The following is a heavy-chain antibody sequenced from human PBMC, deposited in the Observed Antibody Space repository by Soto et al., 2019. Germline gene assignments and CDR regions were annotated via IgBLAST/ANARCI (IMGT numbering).Heavy chain of an antibody. CDR3: ATYYSNGYYYYYGMDV. CDR2: INPNSGGT. V-gene: IGHV1-2*02. CDR1: GYTFTGYY. Sequence: ASVKVSCKASGYTFTGYYMHWVRQAPGEGLEWMGWINPNSGGTNYAQKFQGRVTMTRDTSISTAYMELSRLRSDDTAVYYCATYYSNGYYYYYGMDVWGQGPTVTV. J-gene: IGHJ6*02. D-gene: IGHD4-4*01.